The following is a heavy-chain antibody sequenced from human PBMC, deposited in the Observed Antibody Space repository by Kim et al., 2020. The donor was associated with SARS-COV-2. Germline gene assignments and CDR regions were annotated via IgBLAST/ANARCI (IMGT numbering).Heavy chain of an antibody. CDR3: ARVAYSSIDY. V-gene: IGHV3-11*01. Sequence: GGSLRLSCAASGFAFTNSYMSWIRQAPGKGLDWLTFISDSCTDIYYADSVKGRFTISRDNAKNSLYLQMNGLRGDDTAVYYCARVAYSSIDYWSRGTLVTVSS. CDR2: ISDSCTDI. D-gene: IGHD3-16*01. J-gene: IGHJ4*02. CDR1: GFAFTNSY.